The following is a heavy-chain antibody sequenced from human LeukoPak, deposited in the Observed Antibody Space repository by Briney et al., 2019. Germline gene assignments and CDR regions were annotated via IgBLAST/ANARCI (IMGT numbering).Heavy chain of an antibody. J-gene: IGHJ5*02. CDR2: INPNSGGT. CDR1: GYTFTGYY. D-gene: IGHD6-13*01. V-gene: IGHV1-2*02. Sequence: ASVKVPCKASGYTFTGYYMHWVRQAPGQGLEWMGWINPNSGGTNYAQKFQGRVTMTRDTSISTAYMELSRLRSDDTAVYYCALSIAAAGTLGWFDPWGQGTLVTVSS. CDR3: ALSIAAAGTLGWFDP.